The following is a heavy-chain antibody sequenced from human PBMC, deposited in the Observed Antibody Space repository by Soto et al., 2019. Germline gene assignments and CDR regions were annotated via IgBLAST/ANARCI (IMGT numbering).Heavy chain of an antibody. CDR2: INSDGSST. CDR3: ARDYYDWSGYYSSSFDY. CDR1: GFTFSSYW. Sequence: EVQLVESGGGLVQPGGSLRLSCAASGFTFSSYWMHWVRQAPGKGRVWVSRINSDGSSTRYADSVKGRFTISRDNAKNTLHLQMNSLRAEDSAVYYCARDYYDWSGYYSSSFDYWGPGTLVTVSS. J-gene: IGHJ4*02. D-gene: IGHD3-22*01. V-gene: IGHV3-74*01.